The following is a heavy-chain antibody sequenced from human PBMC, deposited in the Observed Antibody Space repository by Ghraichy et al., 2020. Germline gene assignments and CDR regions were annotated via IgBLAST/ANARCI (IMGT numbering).Heavy chain of an antibody. CDR3: ARGGVVVVVAATDYGMDV. J-gene: IGHJ6*02. CDR1: GFTFSSYG. D-gene: IGHD2-15*01. CDR2: IWYDGSNK. V-gene: IGHV3-33*08. Sequence: GESLNISCAASGFTFSSYGMHWVRQAPGKGLEWVAVIWYDGSNKYYADSVKGRFTISRDNSKNTLYLQMNSLRAEDTAVYYCARGGVVVVVAATDYGMDVWGQGTTVTVSS.